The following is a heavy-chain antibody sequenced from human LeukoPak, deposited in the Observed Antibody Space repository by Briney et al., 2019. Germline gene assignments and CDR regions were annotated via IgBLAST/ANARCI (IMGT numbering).Heavy chain of an antibody. CDR2: IYSGGST. V-gene: IGHV3-53*01. J-gene: IGHJ4*02. Sequence: PGGSLRLSCVTSGYTFSDDSMNWVRQAPGKGLEWGSVIYSGGSTYYADPVKGRFTISRDNSKNPLYLQMNSLRAEDTAVYYCARDLSEYYYDSSGYSPRGYWGQGTLVTVSS. CDR3: ARDLSEYYYDSSGYSPRGY. D-gene: IGHD3-22*01. CDR1: GYTFSDDS.